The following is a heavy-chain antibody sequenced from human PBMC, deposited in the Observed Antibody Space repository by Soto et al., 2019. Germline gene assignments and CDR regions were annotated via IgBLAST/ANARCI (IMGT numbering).Heavy chain of an antibody. Sequence: PGGSLRLSCGAPGVTFKDYGMHWVRQAPGKGLEWVAVISYDGKQTYYADSVKGRFTISKDKSKRTLFLQMNSLRVDDTVVYYCARDGWGSNWYFDLWGRGTLVTVSS. D-gene: IGHD3-16*01. CDR3: ARDGWGSNWYFDL. J-gene: IGHJ2*01. CDR1: GVTFKDYG. CDR2: ISYDGKQT. V-gene: IGHV3-30*03.